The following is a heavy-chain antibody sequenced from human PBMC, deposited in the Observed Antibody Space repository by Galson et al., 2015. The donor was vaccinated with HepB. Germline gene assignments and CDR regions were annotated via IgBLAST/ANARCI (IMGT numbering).Heavy chain of an antibody. CDR1: GFTFSNYW. J-gene: IGHJ4*02. D-gene: IGHD2-2*01. CDR2: IKQDGSET. Sequence: SLRLSCAASGFTFSNYWMTWVRQAPGKGLEWVANIKQDGSETYYVDSVKGRFTISVDKSKNQFSLKLSSVTAADTAVYYCARSYFVVVPAALQFDYWGQGTLVTVSS. V-gene: IGHV3-7*03. CDR3: ARSYFVVVPAALQFDY.